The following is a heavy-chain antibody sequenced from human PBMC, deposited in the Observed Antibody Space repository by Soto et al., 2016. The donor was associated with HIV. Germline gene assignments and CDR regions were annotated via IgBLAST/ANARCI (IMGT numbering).Heavy chain of an antibody. CDR2: VYSGGNT. V-gene: IGHV3-53*02. CDR3: ASGLAAAGTTAFDS. D-gene: IGHD6-25*01. CDR1: GFSVSSIY. J-gene: IGHJ4*02. Sequence: EVRLVETGGDLIQPGGSLRLSCAAPGFSVSSIYMSWVRQAPGKGLEWVSIVYSGGNTDYADSVKGRFTISRDTSKNTLNLQMNSLRVEDTAIYYCASGLAAAGTTAFDSWGQGTLVTVSS.